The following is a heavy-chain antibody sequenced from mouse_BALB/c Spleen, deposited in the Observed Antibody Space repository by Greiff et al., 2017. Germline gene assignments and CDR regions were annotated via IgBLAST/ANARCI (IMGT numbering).Heavy chain of an antibody. CDR3: ARSITTATYYAMDY. Sequence: VKLVESGAELMKPGASVKISCKATGYTFSSYWIEWVKQRPGHGLEWIGEILPGSGSTNYNEKFKGKATFTADTSSNTAYMQLSSLTSEDSAVYYCARSITTATYYAMDYWGQGTSVTVSS. V-gene: IGHV1-9*01. J-gene: IGHJ4*01. D-gene: IGHD1-2*01. CDR2: ILPGSGST. CDR1: GYTFSSYW.